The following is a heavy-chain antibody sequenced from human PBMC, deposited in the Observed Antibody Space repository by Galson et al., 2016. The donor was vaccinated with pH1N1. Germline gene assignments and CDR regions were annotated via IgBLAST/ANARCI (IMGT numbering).Heavy chain of an antibody. CDR3: ARDSEYSGHEGFH. J-gene: IGHJ4*02. Sequence: SLRLSCAASGFTFTPCAMHWVRQAPGKGLEWVAVILYDGTNEYYADSVKGRFTISRDKTQSTVYLQMNSLRTEDTAVYYCARDSEYSGHEGFHWAQGTLVIVSS. D-gene: IGHD5-12*01. CDR2: ILYDGTNE. V-gene: IGHV3-30*04. CDR1: GFTFTPCA.